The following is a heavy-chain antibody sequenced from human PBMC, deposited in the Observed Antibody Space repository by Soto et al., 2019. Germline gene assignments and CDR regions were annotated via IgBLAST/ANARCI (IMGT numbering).Heavy chain of an antibody. J-gene: IGHJ4*02. CDR2: IFYSGST. Sequence: SETLSLTCTVSGGSISSYYWNWIRQSLGKGLEWIGYIFYSGSTNYNPSLKSRVTISIDTSENQFSLKMSSVTAADTAVYYCARPYDFWSGYFNFWGQGTLVTVSS. CDR1: GGSISSYY. V-gene: IGHV4-59*01. D-gene: IGHD3-3*01. CDR3: ARPYDFWSGYFNF.